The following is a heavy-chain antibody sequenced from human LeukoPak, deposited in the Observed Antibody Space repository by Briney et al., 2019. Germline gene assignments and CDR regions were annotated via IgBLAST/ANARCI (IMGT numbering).Heavy chain of an antibody. D-gene: IGHD5-18*01. Sequence: PGGSLRLSCAASGFTFSSYWMHWVRQAPGKGLVWVSRINSDGSSTSYADSVKGRFTISRDNAKNTLYLQMNSLRAEDTAVYYCASPNSYGYPALKYWGQGTLVTVSS. J-gene: IGHJ4*02. CDR1: GFTFSSYW. V-gene: IGHV3-74*01. CDR2: INSDGSST. CDR3: ASPNSYGYPALKY.